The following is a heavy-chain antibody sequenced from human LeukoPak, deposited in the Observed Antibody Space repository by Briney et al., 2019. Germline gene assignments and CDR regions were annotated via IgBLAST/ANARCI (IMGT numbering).Heavy chain of an antibody. CDR2: IYSGGST. J-gene: IGHJ4*02. CDR1: GFTVSSNY. V-gene: IGHV3-53*01. D-gene: IGHD3-10*01. CDR3: ARSYGSGSTHFDS. Sequence: GGSLRLSCAASGFTVSSNYMSWVRQAPGKGLEWVSVIYSGGSTYYADSVKGRFTISRDNSKNTLYLQMNSLRAEDTAVYYCARSYGSGSTHFDSWGQGTLVTVSS.